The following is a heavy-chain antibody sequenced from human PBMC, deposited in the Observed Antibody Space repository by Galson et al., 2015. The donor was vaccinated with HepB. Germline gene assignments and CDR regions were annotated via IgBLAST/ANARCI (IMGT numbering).Heavy chain of an antibody. D-gene: IGHD4-17*01. V-gene: IGHV3-7*01. J-gene: IGHJ3*02. CDR2: IKQDGSEK. CDR1: GFTFSNYW. CDR3: ARVSYGDWGSDAFDI. Sequence: SLRLSCAASGFTFSNYWMNWVRQAPGKGLEWVANIKQDGSEKHYVESVEGRFTISRDNAKNSVDLQMSSLRAEDTAVYYCARVSYGDWGSDAFDIWGQGTMVTVSS.